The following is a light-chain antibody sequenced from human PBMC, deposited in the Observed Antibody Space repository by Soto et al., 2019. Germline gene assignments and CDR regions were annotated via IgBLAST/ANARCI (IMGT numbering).Light chain of an antibody. Sequence: DIPMTQSPSTLSASVGDRVTITCRASQSISSYLAWYQQMPGKAPKLLIYGASSLQSGVPSRFSGSGSGTEFTLTISSLQPDDFATYYCQHHNSYSQTFGQGTKVEIK. CDR3: QHHNSYSQT. CDR2: GAS. J-gene: IGKJ1*01. CDR1: QSISSY. V-gene: IGKV1-5*01.